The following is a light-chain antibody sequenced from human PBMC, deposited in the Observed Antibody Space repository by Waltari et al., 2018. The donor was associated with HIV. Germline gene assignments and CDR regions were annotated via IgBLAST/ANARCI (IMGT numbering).Light chain of an antibody. V-gene: IGKV1-5*03. J-gene: IGKJ4*02. Sequence: IQMTQSRAPVAASVGGRFNTTCRSSQSIGNWLAWYQHRPGEAPNLLVYKASILRSGVPSRFSAGASGTEFTLTITTLQPEDIASYYCQQYNSHSRAFGPGTKVE. CDR3: QQYNSHSRA. CDR2: KAS. CDR1: QSIGNW.